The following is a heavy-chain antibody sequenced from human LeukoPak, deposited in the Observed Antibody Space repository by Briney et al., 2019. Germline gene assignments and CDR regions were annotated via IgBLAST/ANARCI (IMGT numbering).Heavy chain of an antibody. Sequence: SETLSLTCTVSGGSISSYYWSWIRQPPGKGLEWIGYIYYSGSTNYNPSLKSRVTISVGTSKNQFSLKLSSVTAADTAVYYCAREPEPGDYVWGSYRYPKAYFDYWGQGTLVTVSS. V-gene: IGHV4-59*12. J-gene: IGHJ4*02. CDR1: GGSISSYY. CDR2: IYYSGST. CDR3: AREPEPGDYVWGSYRYPKAYFDY. D-gene: IGHD3-16*02.